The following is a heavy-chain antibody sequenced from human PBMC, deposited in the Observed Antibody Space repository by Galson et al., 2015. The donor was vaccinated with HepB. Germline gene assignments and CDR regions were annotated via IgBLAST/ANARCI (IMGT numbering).Heavy chain of an antibody. D-gene: IGHD2-15*01. CDR1: GFTFSNYA. J-gene: IGHJ4*02. CDR3: ARDGSLCSGGTCYYDQPHFDH. CDR2: MWYDGRNE. Sequence: SLRLSCAASGFTFSNYAMHWVRQAPGKGLEWVALMWYDGRNEFLADSVKGRFSISRDNSKNMLYLQLNSPTAEDTAVYYCARDGSLCSGGTCYYDQPHFDHWGQGTLVTVSS. V-gene: IGHV3-33*01.